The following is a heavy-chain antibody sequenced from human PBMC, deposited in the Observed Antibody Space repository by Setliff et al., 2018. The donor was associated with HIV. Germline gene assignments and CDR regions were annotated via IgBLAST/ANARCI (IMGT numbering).Heavy chain of an antibody. CDR2: INTNTGNP. D-gene: IGHD3-16*02. Sequence: GASVKVSCKTSGGTLSNYVITWVRQAPGQGLEWMGWINTNTGNPTYAQGFTGRFVFSLDTSVSTAYLQISSLKAEDTAVYYCARLNDDYVWGSYRSYYFDYWGQGTLVTVSS. V-gene: IGHV7-4-1*02. CDR3: ARLNDDYVWGSYRSYYFDY. J-gene: IGHJ4*02. CDR1: GGTLSNYV.